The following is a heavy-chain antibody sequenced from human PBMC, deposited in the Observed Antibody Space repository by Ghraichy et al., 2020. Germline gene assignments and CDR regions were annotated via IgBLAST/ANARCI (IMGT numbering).Heavy chain of an antibody. J-gene: IGHJ4*02. Sequence: SETLSLTCTVSGDSISGYYWNWIRQPPGKGLEWIANIHNSGVTYYNPSLKSRVTISIDTSKNLFSLKLSSVTAADTAVYYCAREKINGYNYFDFLGQGTLVTVPS. CDR1: GDSISGYY. CDR2: IHNSGVT. D-gene: IGHD2-8*01. V-gene: IGHV4-59*01. CDR3: AREKINGYNYFDF.